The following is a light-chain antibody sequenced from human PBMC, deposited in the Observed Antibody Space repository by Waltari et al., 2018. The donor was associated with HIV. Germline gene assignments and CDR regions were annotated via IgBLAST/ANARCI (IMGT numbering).Light chain of an antibody. CDR2: EVT. CDR3: SSFVDRDGFYVL. Sequence: QSALTQPPSASGSPAQSATLSSTGSNNDIGSYDYVSWYPVHPGKSTKLVISEVTRRPSGVSERFSGSQSANTAFLNVSGLQSEDEADYYCSSFVDRDGFYVLFGGGTRLTVL. J-gene: IGLJ2*01. CDR1: NNDIGSYDY. V-gene: IGLV2-8*01.